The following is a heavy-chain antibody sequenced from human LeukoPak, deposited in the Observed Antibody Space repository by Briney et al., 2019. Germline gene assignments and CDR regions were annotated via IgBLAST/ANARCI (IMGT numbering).Heavy chain of an antibody. Sequence: GGSLRLSCAASGFTFSSYTMNWVRQAPGKGLEWVSSIHESGGYIYYADSVKGRFTISRDNAEKSLFLQMDSLRAEDTAVYYCAKVPYSDYGSGRPPFMDVWGQGTTVAVSS. CDR1: GFTFSSYT. V-gene: IGHV3-21*01. CDR2: IHESGGYI. J-gene: IGHJ6*02. CDR3: AKVPYSDYGSGRPPFMDV. D-gene: IGHD3-10*01.